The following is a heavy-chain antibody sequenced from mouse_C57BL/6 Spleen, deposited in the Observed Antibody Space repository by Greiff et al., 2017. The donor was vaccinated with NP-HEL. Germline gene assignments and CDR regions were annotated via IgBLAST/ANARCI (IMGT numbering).Heavy chain of an antibody. J-gene: IGHJ4*01. CDR1: GYSITSGYY. CDR3: ARDHYYGSSKDYYAMDY. V-gene: IGHV3-6*01. D-gene: IGHD1-1*01. CDR2: ISYDGSN. Sequence: EVQLQQSGPGLVKPSQSLSLTCSVTGYSITSGYYWNWIRQFPGNKLEWMGYISYDGSNNYNPSLKNRISITRDTSKNQFFLKLNSVTTEDTATYYCARDHYYGSSKDYYAMDYWGQGTSVTVSS.